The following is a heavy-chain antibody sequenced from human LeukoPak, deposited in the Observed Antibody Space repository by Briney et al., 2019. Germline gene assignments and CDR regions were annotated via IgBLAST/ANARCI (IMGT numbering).Heavy chain of an antibody. J-gene: IGHJ5*02. Sequence: GGSLRLSCAASGFTFSDYYMSWIRQAPGKGLEWVSYISSSGSTIYYADSVKGRFTISMDNAKNSLYLQMNSLRAEDTAVYYCARAAYSSSSCWFDPWGQGTLVTVSS. V-gene: IGHV3-11*01. CDR1: GFTFSDYY. D-gene: IGHD6-6*01. CDR3: ARAAYSSSSCWFDP. CDR2: ISSSGSTI.